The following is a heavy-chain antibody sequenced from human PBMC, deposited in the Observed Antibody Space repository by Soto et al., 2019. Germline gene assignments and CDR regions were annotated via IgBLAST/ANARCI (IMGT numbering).Heavy chain of an antibody. J-gene: IGHJ4*02. CDR3: ARLVGAYQHYIDY. V-gene: IGHV3-21*01. Sequence: GGSLRLSCAASGLTFNNYNMNWVRQAPGKGLEWVSYIDSTSMHIYYADSVKGRFTITRDNAKKSVYLQMTSLRAEDTAVYYCARLVGAYQHYIDYWGQGTLVTVSS. CDR2: IDSTSMHI. CDR1: GLTFNNYN. D-gene: IGHD1-26*01.